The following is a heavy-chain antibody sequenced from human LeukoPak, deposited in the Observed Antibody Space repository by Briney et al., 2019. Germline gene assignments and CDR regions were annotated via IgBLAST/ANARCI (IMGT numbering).Heavy chain of an antibody. CDR3: AKDLSYGSLWFDP. CDR1: GFTFSSHG. Sequence: GGSLRLSCAASGFTFSSHGMQWVRQAPGKGLEWVALIWYDGSRTNYVDSVMGRFNISRDSSKNTLYLQMDNLRVEDTAVYFCAKDLSYGSLWFDPWGQGTLVTVSS. D-gene: IGHD3-10*01. CDR2: IWYDGSRT. J-gene: IGHJ5*02. V-gene: IGHV3-33*06.